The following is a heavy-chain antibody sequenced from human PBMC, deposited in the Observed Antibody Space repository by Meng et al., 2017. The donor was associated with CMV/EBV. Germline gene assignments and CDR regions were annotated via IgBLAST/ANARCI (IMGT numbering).Heavy chain of an antibody. J-gene: IGHJ4*02. V-gene: IGHV3-48*04. D-gene: IGHD6-19*01. CDR1: GFTFSRYN. CDR2: ISSSSSTI. Sequence: GESLKISCATSGFTFSRYNMNWVRQAPGKGLEGISYISSSSSTIYYAEPVKGRFTISRDNARNSLYLQMDSLTAEDTAVYYCARDFVLGQWLAPLDRWGQGTLVTVSS. CDR3: ARDFVLGQWLAPLDR.